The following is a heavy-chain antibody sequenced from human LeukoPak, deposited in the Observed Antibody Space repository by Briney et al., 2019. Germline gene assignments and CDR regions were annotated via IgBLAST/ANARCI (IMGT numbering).Heavy chain of an antibody. CDR1: GGSISSSDYY. J-gene: IGHJ4*02. CDR2: MFYNAAT. Sequence: SETLSLTCSVSGGSISSSDYYWGWIRQPPGKGLEWIGTMFYNAATKSNPSLSSRVTMSIDTSKSQFSLKLRSVTAADTAVYAREARFALPVVGSGDYWGQGTLVTVSS. V-gene: IGHV4-39*07. CDR3: EARFALPVVGSGDY. D-gene: IGHD6-19*01.